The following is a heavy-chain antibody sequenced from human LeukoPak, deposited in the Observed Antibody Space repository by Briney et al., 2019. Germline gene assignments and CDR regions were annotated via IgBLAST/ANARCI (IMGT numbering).Heavy chain of an antibody. CDR1: GGSISSGCYS. D-gene: IGHD3-22*01. CDR2: IYHGGST. V-gene: IGHV4-30-2*01. J-gene: IGHJ3*02. CDR3: ARAGATMSDAFDI. Sequence: SQTLSLTCAVSGGSISSGCYSWSWIRQPPGKGLQWIGYIYHGGSTYYNPSLKSRVTISVDRSKNQFSLKLSSVTAADTAVYYCARAGATMSDAFDIWGQGTMVTVSS.